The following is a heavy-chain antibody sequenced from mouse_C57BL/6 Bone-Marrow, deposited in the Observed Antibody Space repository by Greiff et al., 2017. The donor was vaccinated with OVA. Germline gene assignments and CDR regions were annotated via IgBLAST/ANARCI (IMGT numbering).Heavy chain of an antibody. Sequence: VKLMESGPGLVAPSQSLSITCTVSGFSLTSYAISWVRQPPGKGLEWLGVIWTGGGTNYNSALKSRLSISKDSSKSQVFLKMNSLQTEDTARYYCAGYYDYDEGFAYWGQGTLVTVSA. D-gene: IGHD2-4*01. J-gene: IGHJ3*01. CDR3: AGYYDYDEGFAY. V-gene: IGHV2-9-1*01. CDR1: GFSLTSYA. CDR2: IWTGGGT.